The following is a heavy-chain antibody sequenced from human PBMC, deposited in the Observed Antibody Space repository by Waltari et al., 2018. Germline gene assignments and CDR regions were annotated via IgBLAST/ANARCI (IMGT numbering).Heavy chain of an antibody. J-gene: IGHJ4*02. V-gene: IGHV4-34*01. Sequence: QVQLQQWGAGLLKPSETLSLTCAVYGGSFSGYYWRWIRQPPGKGLEWIGEIHHSGSTNYNPSLKSRVTISVDTSKNQFSLKLSSVTAADTAVYYCARFLGDYDFWSGYYRTFDYWGQGTLVTVSS. D-gene: IGHD3-3*01. CDR1: GGSFSGYY. CDR3: ARFLGDYDFWSGYYRTFDY. CDR2: IHHSGST.